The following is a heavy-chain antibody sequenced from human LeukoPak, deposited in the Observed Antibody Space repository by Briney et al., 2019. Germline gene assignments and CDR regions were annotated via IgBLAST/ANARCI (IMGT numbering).Heavy chain of an antibody. D-gene: IGHD3-16*01. CDR2: ISSSSSYI. J-gene: IGHJ3*02. Sequence: GGSLRLSCAASGFTFSSYSLNWVRQAPGEGLEWVSSISSSSSYIYYADSVKGRFTISRDNAKNSLYLQVNSLRAEDTAVYYCARGGAFDIWGQGTMVTVSS. CDR3: ARGGAFDI. CDR1: GFTFSSYS. V-gene: IGHV3-21*01.